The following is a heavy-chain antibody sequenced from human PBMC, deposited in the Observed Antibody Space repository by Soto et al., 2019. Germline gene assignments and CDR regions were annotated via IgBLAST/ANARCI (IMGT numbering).Heavy chain of an antibody. CDR1: GFTFSSYA. J-gene: IGHJ4*02. CDR3: ARENNTPNEYYDFWTGYYGSLN. V-gene: IGHV3-30-3*01. CDR2: VSYDGSNK. D-gene: IGHD3-3*01. Sequence: GGSLRLSCAASGFTFSSYAMHWVRQAPGKGLEWVAVVSYDGSNKYYADSVKGRFTISRDNSKNTLYLQMNSLRAEDTAVYYCARENNTPNEYYDFWTGYYGSLNWGQGTLVTVSS.